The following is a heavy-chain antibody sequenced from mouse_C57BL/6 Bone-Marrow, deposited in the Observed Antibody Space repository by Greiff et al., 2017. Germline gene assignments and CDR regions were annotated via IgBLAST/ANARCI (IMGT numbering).Heavy chain of an antibody. Sequence: QVQLQQPGAELVMPGASVKLSCKASGYTFTSYWMHWVKQRPGQGLEWIGAIDPSDSYTTYTQKFKGKSTLTVDKSSSTAYMQLSSLTSEDAAVYYCAREGVMVPYYFDYWGQGTTLTVSS. CDR3: AREGVMVPYYFDY. J-gene: IGHJ2*01. CDR1: GYTFTSYW. V-gene: IGHV1-69*01. D-gene: IGHD2-2*01. CDR2: IDPSDSYT.